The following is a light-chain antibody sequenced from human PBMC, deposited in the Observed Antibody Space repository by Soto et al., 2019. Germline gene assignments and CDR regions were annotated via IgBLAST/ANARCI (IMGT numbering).Light chain of an antibody. CDR1: QSISDT. CDR3: QQYNNCAWT. Sequence: IEVTQPQAALSVCPGGRAIFSCRASQSISDTLAWYQQKPGQAPRLLIYRASRRATGFPGRISGSGSGTDFTLTISSLQSEDLAFYYCQQYNNCAWTFGQGTKVDIK. CDR2: RAS. J-gene: IGKJ1*01. V-gene: IGKV3-15*01.